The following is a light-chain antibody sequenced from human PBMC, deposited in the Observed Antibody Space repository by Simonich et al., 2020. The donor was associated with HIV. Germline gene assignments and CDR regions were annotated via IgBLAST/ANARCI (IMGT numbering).Light chain of an antibody. J-gene: IGKJ1*01. V-gene: IGKV1-39*01. CDR1: QSIISY. CDR2: SAS. CDR3: QQSFSTPWT. Sequence: DIQMTQSPSSLSASVGDIVTVSSRAIQSIISYLNCYQQKPGKAPNLLIYSASSLQRGVPSRVSGSASGTDFTLTISSLQPEDFATYYCQQSFSTPWTFGQGTTVDIK.